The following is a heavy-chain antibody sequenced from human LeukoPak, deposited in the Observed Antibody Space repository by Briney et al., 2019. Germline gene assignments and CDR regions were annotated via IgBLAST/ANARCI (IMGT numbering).Heavy chain of an antibody. CDR1: GFTFSDYW. D-gene: IGHD3-10*01. J-gene: IGHJ4*02. V-gene: IGHV3-7*01. Sequence: GGSLRLSCAASGFTFSDYWMSWVRQAPGKGLEWVADIKQDGSDKKYVDSVKGRFTISRDSAKKSLYLQMDSLRAEDTAVYYCARSLWPADYWGQGTLVTVSS. CDR2: IKQDGSDK. CDR3: ARSLWPADY.